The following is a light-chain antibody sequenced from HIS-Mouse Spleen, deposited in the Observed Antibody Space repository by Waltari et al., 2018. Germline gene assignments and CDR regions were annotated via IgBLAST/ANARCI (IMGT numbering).Light chain of an antibody. CDR1: ALPKKY. CDR2: EDS. J-gene: IGLJ2*01. CDR3: YSTDSSGNHRV. Sequence: SCELTQPPSVSVSPGQTARITRSGDALPKKYAYWYQQKSGQAPVLVIYEDSKRPSGIPERFSGSSSGTMATLTISGAQVEDEADYYCYSTDSSGNHRVFGGGTKLTVL. V-gene: IGLV3-10*01.